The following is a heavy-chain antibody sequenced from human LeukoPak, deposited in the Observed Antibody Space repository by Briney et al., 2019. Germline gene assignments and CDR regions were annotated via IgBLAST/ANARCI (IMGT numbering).Heavy chain of an antibody. CDR3: ARQGGEELLFDC. CDR1: GGSISSYY. J-gene: IGHJ4*02. Sequence: SETLSLTCTVSGGSISSYYWSWIRQPPGKGLEWIGYIYYSGSTNYNPSLKSRVTISVDTSKNQFSLKLSSVTAADTAVYYCARQGGEELLFDCWGQGTLVTVSS. CDR2: IYYSGST. V-gene: IGHV4-59*01. D-gene: IGHD3-10*01.